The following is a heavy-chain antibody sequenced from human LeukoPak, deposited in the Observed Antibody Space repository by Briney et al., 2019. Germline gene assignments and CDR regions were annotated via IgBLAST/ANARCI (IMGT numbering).Heavy chain of an antibody. Sequence: GGSLRLSCAASGFTVSSNYMSWVRQAPGKGLEWVSVIYSGGSTYYADSVKGRFTISRDNSKNTLYLQMNSLRAEDTAVYYCARSLWFGELFGAFDIWGQGTMVTVSS. CDR1: GFTVSSNY. J-gene: IGHJ3*02. CDR2: IYSGGST. V-gene: IGHV3-53*01. D-gene: IGHD3-10*01. CDR3: ARSLWFGELFGAFDI.